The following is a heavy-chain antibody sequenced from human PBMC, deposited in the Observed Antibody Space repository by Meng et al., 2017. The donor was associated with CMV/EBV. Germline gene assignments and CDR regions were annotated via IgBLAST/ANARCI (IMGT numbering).Heavy chain of an antibody. Sequence: SETLSLTCAVYGGSFSGYYWSWIRQPPGKGLEWIGETNHSGSTNYNPSLKSRVTISVDTSKNQFSLKLSSVTAADTAVYYCARGLRNDYGDYYFDYWGQGTLVTVSS. D-gene: IGHD4-17*01. V-gene: IGHV4-34*01. CDR2: TNHSGST. CDR3: ARGLRNDYGDYYFDY. J-gene: IGHJ4*02. CDR1: GGSFSGYY.